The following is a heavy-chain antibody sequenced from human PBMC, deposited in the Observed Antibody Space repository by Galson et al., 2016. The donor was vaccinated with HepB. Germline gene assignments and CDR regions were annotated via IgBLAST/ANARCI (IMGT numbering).Heavy chain of an antibody. Sequence: SVKVSCKASGGTFSRFSIYWVRQAPGQGLEWMGAIIPTATYAQNFQDRVPIIADASTSTVYMELTRLTSADTAVYYCARGVTMIPTHSLPSNDAFDIWGQGTMVTVSS. CDR3: ARGVTMIPTHSLPSNDAFDI. CDR1: GGTFSRFS. J-gene: IGHJ3*02. V-gene: IGHV1-69*13. CDR2: IIPTA. D-gene: IGHD3-22*01.